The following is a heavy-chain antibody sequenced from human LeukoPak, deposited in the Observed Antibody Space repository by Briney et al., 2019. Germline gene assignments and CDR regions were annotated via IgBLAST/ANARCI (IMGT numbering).Heavy chain of an antibody. CDR2: IDTDGSYT. V-gene: IGHV3-74*01. J-gene: IGHJ4*02. D-gene: IGHD3-22*01. CDR3: ARASGSHDSGGYQDY. CDR1: GFRFSMYW. Sequence: PGGSLRLSCAASGFRFSMYWMHWVRQAPGKGLVWVSRIDTDGSYTNYADSVKGRFTISRDNAKNTLYLEMNSLRAEDTAVYYCARASGSHDSGGYQDYWGQGSLVTVSS.